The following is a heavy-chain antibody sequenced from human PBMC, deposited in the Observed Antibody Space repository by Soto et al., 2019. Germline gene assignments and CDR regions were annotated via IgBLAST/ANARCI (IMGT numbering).Heavy chain of an antibody. CDR1: GGSISSYY. CDR3: ARDRIAAAGTEGVYYYYGMDV. V-gene: IGHV4-59*01. D-gene: IGHD6-13*01. CDR2: IYYSGST. Sequence: PSETLSLTCTVSGGSISSYYWSWIRQPPGKGLEWIGYIYYSGSTNYNPSLKSRVSISVDTSKNQFSLKLSSVTAADTAVYYCARDRIAAAGTEGVYYYYGMDVWGQGTTVTVSS. J-gene: IGHJ6*02.